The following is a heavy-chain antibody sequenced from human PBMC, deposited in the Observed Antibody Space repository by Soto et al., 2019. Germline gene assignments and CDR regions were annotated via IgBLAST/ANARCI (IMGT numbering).Heavy chain of an antibody. D-gene: IGHD1-26*01. V-gene: IGHV4-59*01. CDR2: IYYSGST. CDR1: GGSISSYY. Sequence: QVQLQESGPGLVKPSETLSLTCTVSGGSISSYYWSWIRQPPGKGLEWIGYIYYSGSTNYNPSLNSRVTISVDTSKNQFSLKLSSVTAADTAVYYCASRAGIVGATGAFDIWGQGTMVTVSS. J-gene: IGHJ3*02. CDR3: ASRAGIVGATGAFDI.